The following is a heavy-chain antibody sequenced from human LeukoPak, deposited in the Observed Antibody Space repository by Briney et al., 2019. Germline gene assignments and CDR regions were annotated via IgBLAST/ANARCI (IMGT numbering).Heavy chain of an antibody. CDR2: INPNSGGT. Sequence: GASVKVSCKASGYTFTGYYMHWVRQAPGQGLEWMGWINPNSGGTNYAQKFQGRVTMTRDTSISTAYMELSRLRSDDTAVYYCARPRYRSSTSCFTNWFDPWGQGTLVTVSS. D-gene: IGHD2-2*01. CDR3: ARPRYRSSTSCFTNWFDP. V-gene: IGHV1-2*02. CDR1: GYTFTGYY. J-gene: IGHJ5*02.